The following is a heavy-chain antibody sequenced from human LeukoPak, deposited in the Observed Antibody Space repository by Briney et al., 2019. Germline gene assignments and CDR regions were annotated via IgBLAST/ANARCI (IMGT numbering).Heavy chain of an antibody. CDR1: GGTFSSYA. CDR3: AREDCSSTSCYTRAGNWFDP. J-gene: IGHJ5*02. CDR2: IIPIFGTA. D-gene: IGHD2-2*02. Sequence: SVKVSCKASGGTFSSYAISWVRQAPGQGLEWMGGIIPIFGTANYAQKFQGRVTMTRDTSISTAYMELSRLRSDDTAVYYCAREDCSSTSCYTRAGNWFDPWGQGTLVTVSS. V-gene: IGHV1-69*05.